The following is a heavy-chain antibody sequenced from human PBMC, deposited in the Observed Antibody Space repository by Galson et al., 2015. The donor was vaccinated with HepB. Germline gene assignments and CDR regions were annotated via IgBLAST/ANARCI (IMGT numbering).Heavy chain of an antibody. Sequence: SLRHACADSGFTFSSYGMHWVRQAPGKGLEGVAVRSYDGSNKYYAASVKGRFAISRDNSKNTLYLQMNSLRAEDTAVYYCAKDRERSSAWYYGLDVGGQGTTVTVSS. J-gene: IGHJ6*02. CDR2: RSYDGSNK. V-gene: IGHV3-30*18. D-gene: IGHD6-19*01. CDR3: AKDRERSSAWYYGLDV. CDR1: GFTFSSYG.